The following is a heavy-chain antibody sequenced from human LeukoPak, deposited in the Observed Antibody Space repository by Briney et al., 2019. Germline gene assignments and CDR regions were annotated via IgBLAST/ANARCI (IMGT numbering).Heavy chain of an antibody. CDR1: GFAFSSLA. CDR2: ISYDGNNQ. V-gene: IGHV3-30-3*01. D-gene: IGHD2-15*01. Sequence: GTSLRLSCTVSGFAFSSLAMHWVRQAPGKGLEWVAFISYDGNNQYYADSVKGRFTISRDNSKNTLYLQMNNLRAEDTAIYYCARVGSRYCSGANCYDGFWGQGTLVSVSS. CDR3: ARVGSRYCSGANCYDGF. J-gene: IGHJ4*02.